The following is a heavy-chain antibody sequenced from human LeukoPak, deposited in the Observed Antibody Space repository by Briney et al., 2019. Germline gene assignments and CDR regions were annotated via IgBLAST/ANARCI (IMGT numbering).Heavy chain of an antibody. D-gene: IGHD4/OR15-4a*01. CDR1: GFTVSNS. J-gene: IGHJ4*02. Sequence: PGGSLRLSCTVSGFTVSNSMSWVRPAPGRGLEWVSFIYSAGSTHYSDSVKGRFTISIDNSKNTLYLQMNSLRVEDTAVYYCARRAGAYYWGQGTLVTVSS. V-gene: IGHV3-53*01. CDR3: ARRAGAYY. CDR2: IYSAGST.